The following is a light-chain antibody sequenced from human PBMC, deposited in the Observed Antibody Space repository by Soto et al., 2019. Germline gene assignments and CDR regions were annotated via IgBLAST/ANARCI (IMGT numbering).Light chain of an antibody. CDR1: SSDIGGYDF. V-gene: IGLV2-14*03. J-gene: IGLJ1*01. Sequence: QSVLTQPASVSGSPGRSITISCTGTSSDIGGYDFVSWYQQHPGKAPKLMIYDVNNRPSGISDRFSGSKSGNTASLTISALQADDEADYYCSSYTSSSIYVFGVGTKVTVL. CDR3: SSYTSSSIYV. CDR2: DVN.